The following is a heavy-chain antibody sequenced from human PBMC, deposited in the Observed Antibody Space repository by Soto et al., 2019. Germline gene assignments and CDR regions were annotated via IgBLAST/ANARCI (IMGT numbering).Heavy chain of an antibody. V-gene: IGHV3-48*03. D-gene: IGHD6-13*01. J-gene: IGHJ4*02. CDR1: GFTFGSYE. Sequence: TLRLSCAAAGFTFGSYELNWVRQAPGKGLEWVSYISSSGSTIYYADSVKGRFTISRDNAKNSLYLQMNSLRAEDTAVYYCARDLVAAAAPRYFDYWGQGTLVTVSS. CDR3: ARDLVAAAAPRYFDY. CDR2: ISSSGSTI.